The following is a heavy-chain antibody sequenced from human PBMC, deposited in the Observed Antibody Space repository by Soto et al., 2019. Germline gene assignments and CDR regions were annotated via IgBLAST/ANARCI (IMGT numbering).Heavy chain of an antibody. D-gene: IGHD5-12*01. CDR1: GGSISSYY. CDR3: ARRNRGYDPCYMDV. J-gene: IGHJ6*03. V-gene: IGHV4-59*08. Sequence: PSETLSLTCTVSGGSISSYYWSWIRQPPGKGLEWIGYIYYSGSTNYNPSLKSRVTISVDTSKNQFSLKLSSVTAADTAVYYCARRNRGYDPCYMDVWGKGPTDTVSS. CDR2: IYYSGST.